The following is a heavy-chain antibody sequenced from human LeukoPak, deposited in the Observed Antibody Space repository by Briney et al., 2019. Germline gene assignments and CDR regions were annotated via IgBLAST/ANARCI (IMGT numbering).Heavy chain of an antibody. Sequence: GGSLRLSCAASGFTFSDYYMSWIRQAPGKGLEWVSSISSSSSYIYYADSVKGRFTISRDNSKNTLYLQMNSLRAEDTAVYSCAKDRVGALLYFDSWGQGTLVTVSS. CDR3: AKDRVGALLYFDS. V-gene: IGHV3-11*05. J-gene: IGHJ4*02. D-gene: IGHD1-26*01. CDR1: GFTFSDYY. CDR2: ISSSSSYI.